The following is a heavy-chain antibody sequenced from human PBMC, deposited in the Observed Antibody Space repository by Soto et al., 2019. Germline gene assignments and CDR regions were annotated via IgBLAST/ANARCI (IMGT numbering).Heavy chain of an antibody. CDR3: ARVTHYYDSSGDYTSDP. Sequence: SETLSLTCTVSGGSISTGGYYWSWIRQHPGKGLEWIGYIHYSGSAYYNPSLKSRFTISVDTSENQFSLKLTSVTAADTAVYYCARVTHYYDSSGDYTSDPWGQGTLVTVSS. CDR1: GGSISTGGYY. CDR2: IHYSGSA. D-gene: IGHD3-22*01. J-gene: IGHJ5*02. V-gene: IGHV4-31*03.